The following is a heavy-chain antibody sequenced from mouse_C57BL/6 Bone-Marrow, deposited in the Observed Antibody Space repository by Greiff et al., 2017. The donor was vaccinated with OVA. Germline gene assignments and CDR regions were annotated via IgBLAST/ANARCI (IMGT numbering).Heavy chain of an antibody. CDR1: GYTFTDYE. Sequence: QVQLQQSGAELVRPGASVTLSCKASGYTFTDYEMHWVKQTPVHGLEWIGAIDPETGGTAYNQKFKGKAILTADKSSSTAYMALRSLTSEDSAVYYCTREGYSNYGYWGQGTTLTVSS. J-gene: IGHJ2*01. CDR3: TREGYSNYGY. V-gene: IGHV1-15*01. D-gene: IGHD2-5*01. CDR2: IDPETGGT.